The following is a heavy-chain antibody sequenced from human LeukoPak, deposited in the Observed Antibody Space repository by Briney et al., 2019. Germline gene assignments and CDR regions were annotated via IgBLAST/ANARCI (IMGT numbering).Heavy chain of an antibody. CDR2: IKSKTDGGTT. CDR1: GFTFSNAW. CDR3: AREYCSSTSCYGATDY. J-gene: IGHJ4*02. V-gene: IGHV3-15*01. Sequence: GGSLRLSCAASGFTFSNAWMSWVRQAPGKGLEWVGRIKSKTDGGTTDYAAPVKGRFTISRDDSKNTLYLQMNSLRAEDTAVYYCAREYCSSTSCYGATDYWGQGTLVTVSS. D-gene: IGHD2-2*01.